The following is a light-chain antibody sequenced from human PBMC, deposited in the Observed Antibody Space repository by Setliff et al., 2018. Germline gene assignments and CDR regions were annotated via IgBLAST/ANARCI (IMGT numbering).Light chain of an antibody. V-gene: IGLV1-40*01. CDR1: SSNIGAGYD. CDR3: QSYDSSLSGYV. Sequence: QSALTQPPSVSGAPGQRVTISCTGSSSNIGAGYDVHWYQQLPGTAPKLLIYGSTNRPSGVPDRFSGSKSGTSASLAITGLQAEDEADYYCQSYDSSLSGYVFGTGTKGT. J-gene: IGLJ1*01. CDR2: GST.